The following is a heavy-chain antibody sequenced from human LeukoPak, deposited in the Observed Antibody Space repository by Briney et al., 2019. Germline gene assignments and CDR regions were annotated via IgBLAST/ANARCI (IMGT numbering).Heavy chain of an antibody. Sequence: SETLSLTCTVSGGSISSGGYYWSWIRQHPGKGLEWIGYIYYSGSTCYNPSLKSRVTISVDTSKNQFSLKLSSVTAADTAVYYCASRYCTNGVCQNWFDPWGQGTLVTVSS. CDR1: GGSISSGGYY. J-gene: IGHJ5*02. V-gene: IGHV4-31*03. CDR3: ASRYCTNGVCQNWFDP. D-gene: IGHD2-8*01. CDR2: IYYSGST.